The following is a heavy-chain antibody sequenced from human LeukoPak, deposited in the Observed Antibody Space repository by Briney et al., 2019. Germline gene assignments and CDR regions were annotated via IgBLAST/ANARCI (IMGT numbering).Heavy chain of an antibody. J-gene: IGHJ3*02. Sequence: GASVKVSCKASGYTFSNYFMHWVRQAPGQGLEWMGIINPSGGSTTYAQKFQDRVTMTRDTSTSTVYMELSSLKSDDTAVYYCARASSSGSGSKGAFDIWGQGTMVTVSS. D-gene: IGHD3-10*01. CDR2: INPSGGST. CDR3: ARASSSGSGSKGAFDI. V-gene: IGHV1-46*01. CDR1: GYTFSNYF.